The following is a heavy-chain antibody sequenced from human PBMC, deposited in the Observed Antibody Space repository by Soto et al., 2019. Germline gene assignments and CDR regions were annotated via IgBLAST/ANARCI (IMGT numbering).Heavy chain of an antibody. CDR2: ISGSGGST. CDR1: GFTFSSYA. CDR3: AKARMDHYYFDY. Sequence: EVPLLESGGGLVQPGGSLRLSCAASGFTFSSYAMSWVRQAPGKGLEWVSAISGSGGSTYYADSVKGRFTISRDNSKNTLYLQMNSLRAEDTAVYYCAKARMDHYYFDYWGQGTLVTVSS. J-gene: IGHJ4*02. V-gene: IGHV3-23*01.